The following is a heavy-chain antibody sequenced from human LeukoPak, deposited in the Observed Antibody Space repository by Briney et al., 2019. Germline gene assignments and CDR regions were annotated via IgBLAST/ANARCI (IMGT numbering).Heavy chain of an antibody. CDR2: IYYSGST. Sequence: PSETLSLTCTVSGGSIRSYYWSWIRQSPGKGLEWIGSIYYSGSTYYNPSLKSRATISVDTSKNQFSLKLSSVTAADTAVHYCARRRDHLGEYGDYGPGGYENWFDPWGQGTLVTVSS. CDR1: GGSIRSYY. J-gene: IGHJ5*02. V-gene: IGHV4-59*04. D-gene: IGHD4-17*01. CDR3: ARRRDHLGEYGDYGPGGYENWFDP.